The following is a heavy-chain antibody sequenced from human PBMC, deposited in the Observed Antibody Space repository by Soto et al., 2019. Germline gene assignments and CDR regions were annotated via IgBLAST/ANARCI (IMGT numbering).Heavy chain of an antibody. Sequence: GGSLRLSCAASGFTFSSYGMHWVRQAPGKGLEWVAVIWYDGSNKYYADSVKGRCTISRDNSKNTLYLQMNSLRAEDTAVYYCARTEYSSSWYSLPTYCYYFGMDVWGQGTTVTVSS. J-gene: IGHJ6*02. D-gene: IGHD6-13*01. V-gene: IGHV3-33*01. CDR3: ARTEYSSSWYSLPTYCYYFGMDV. CDR2: IWYDGSNK. CDR1: GFTFSSYG.